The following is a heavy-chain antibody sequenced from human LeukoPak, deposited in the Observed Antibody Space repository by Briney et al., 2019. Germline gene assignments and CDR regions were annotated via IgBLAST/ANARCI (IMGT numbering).Heavy chain of an antibody. CDR2: ISGTGGRT. J-gene: IGHJ4*02. D-gene: IGHD6-19*01. CDR3: AKAHSSGWYEGDY. Sequence: PGGSLRLSCAASGFTFSSYAMSWVRQAPGKGLEWVSAISGTGGRTYYADSVKGRFTISRDNSKNTLYLQMNSLRAEDTAVYYCAKAHSSGWYEGDYWGQGTLVTVSS. V-gene: IGHV3-23*01. CDR1: GFTFSSYA.